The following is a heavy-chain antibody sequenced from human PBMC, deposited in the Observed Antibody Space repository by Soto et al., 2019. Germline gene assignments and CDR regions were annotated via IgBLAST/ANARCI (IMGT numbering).Heavy chain of an antibody. CDR1: GYTFTSYD. D-gene: IGHD3-10*01. Sequence: QVQLVQSGAEVKKPGASVKVSCKASGYTFTSYDINWVRQATGQGLDWMGWMNPNSVNTGYAQKVQGSVTMTRNTSISTAYMELSSLKSENTAVYYCARARITMVRGVRNWFDPWGQGTLVTVSS. CDR3: ARARITMVRGVRNWFDP. V-gene: IGHV1-8*01. J-gene: IGHJ5*02. CDR2: MNPNSVNT.